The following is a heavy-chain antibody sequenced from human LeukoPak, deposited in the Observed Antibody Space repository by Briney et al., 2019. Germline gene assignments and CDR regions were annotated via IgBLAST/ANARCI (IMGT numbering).Heavy chain of an antibody. V-gene: IGHV3-66*01. CDR2: IYSSGST. CDR3: ALGLVTDY. Sequence: AGGSLRLSCAASGFTVSSDFMSWVRQAPGKGLEWVSVIYSSGSTYYADSVKGRFTISRDNSKNTLYLQMNSLRVEDTAVYYCALGLVTDYWGQGTLVTVSS. J-gene: IGHJ4*02. CDR1: GFTVSSDF. D-gene: IGHD3-9*01.